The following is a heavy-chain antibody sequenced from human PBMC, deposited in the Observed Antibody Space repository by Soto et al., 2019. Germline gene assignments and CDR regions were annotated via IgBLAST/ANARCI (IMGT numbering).Heavy chain of an antibody. D-gene: IGHD3-10*01. J-gene: IGHJ5*02. CDR2: IIPIFGTA. CDR3: AREGGITMVRGVIHWFDP. V-gene: IGHV1-69*12. CDR1: GGTFSSYA. Sequence: QVQLVQSGAEVKKPGSSVKVSCKASGGTFSSYAISWVRQAPGQGLEWMGGIIPIFGTANYAQKFQGRVTITADESTSTAYMELRSLRSEDTAVYYCAREGGITMVRGVIHWFDPWGQGTLVTVSS.